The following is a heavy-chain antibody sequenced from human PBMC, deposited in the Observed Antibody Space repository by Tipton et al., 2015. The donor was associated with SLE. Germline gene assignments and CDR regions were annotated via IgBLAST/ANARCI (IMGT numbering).Heavy chain of an antibody. J-gene: IGHJ5*02. CDR3: VRYSTTVQGDNWFDP. D-gene: IGHD3-10*01. CDR1: GGSISSDY. Sequence: TLSLTCTVSGGSISSDYWSWIRKPPGKGLEWIGYVHYSGNRDYNPSLKSRVTISVDTSKNEFSLKLSSVTAADTAVYYCVRYSTTVQGDNWFDPWGQGTLVTVSS. V-gene: IGHV4-59*01. CDR2: VHYSGNR.